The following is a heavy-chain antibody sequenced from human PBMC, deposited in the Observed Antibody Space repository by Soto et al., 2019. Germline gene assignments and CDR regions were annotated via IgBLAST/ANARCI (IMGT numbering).Heavy chain of an antibody. V-gene: IGHV4-34*01. D-gene: IGHD3-16*02. Sequence: PSETLSLTCAVYGGSFSGYYWSWIRQPPGKGLEWIGEINHSGSTNYNPSLKSRVTISVDTSKNQCSLKLSSVPAAGTAVYYCPRVAPGNIWGSYLYLNYYYMAFRGKGTTVTVS. CDR1: GGSFSGYY. CDR3: PRVAPGNIWGSYLYLNYYYMAF. J-gene: IGHJ6*03. CDR2: INHSGST.